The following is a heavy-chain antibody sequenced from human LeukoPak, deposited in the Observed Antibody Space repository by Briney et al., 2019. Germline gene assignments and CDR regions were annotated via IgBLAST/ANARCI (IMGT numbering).Heavy chain of an antibody. J-gene: IGHJ3*02. CDR1: GFSLSNARMG. CDR2: IFSNDEK. D-gene: IGHD2-21*01. CDR3: ARIPLYCGGDCYGEIAFGI. Sequence: SGPTLVNPTETLTLTCTVSGFSLSNARMGVSWIRQPPGKALEWLAHIFSNDEKSYSTSLKSRLTISKDTSKSQVVLTMTNMDPVDTATYYCARIPLYCGGDCYGEIAFGIWGQGTMVTVSS. V-gene: IGHV2-26*01.